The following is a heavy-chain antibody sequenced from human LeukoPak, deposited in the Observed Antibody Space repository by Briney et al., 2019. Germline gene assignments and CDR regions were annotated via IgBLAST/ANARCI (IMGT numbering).Heavy chain of an antibody. CDR1: GFTFSNYW. CDR2: INTGGSST. CDR3: ARSNQADDY. J-gene: IGHJ4*02. V-gene: IGHV3-74*01. Sequence: RGSLRLSCTASGFTFSNYWMHWVRQVPGKGLVWVSRINTGGSSTTYADSVKGRFTISRDNAKNTLYLQMNSLRVEDTAVYYCARSNQADDYWGQGTLVTVSS. D-gene: IGHD4-11*01.